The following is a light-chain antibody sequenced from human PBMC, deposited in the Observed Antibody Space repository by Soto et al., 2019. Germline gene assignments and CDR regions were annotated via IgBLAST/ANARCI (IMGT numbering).Light chain of an antibody. J-gene: IGLJ1*01. V-gene: IGLV2-14*03. CDR1: SSDVGNYNY. Sequence: QSALTQPASVSGSPGQSITISCTGTSSDVGNYNYVSWYQQHPGKAPKLIIYDVTNRPSGVSNRFSGSKSGNTASLTISGLQAEDEADYYCTSYTGSTTLDVFGTVTKLTVL. CDR3: TSYTGSTTLDV. CDR2: DVT.